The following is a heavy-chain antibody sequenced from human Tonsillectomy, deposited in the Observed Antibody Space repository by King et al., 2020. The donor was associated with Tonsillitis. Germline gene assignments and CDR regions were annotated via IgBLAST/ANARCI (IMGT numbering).Heavy chain of an antibody. Sequence: VQLVESGGALVQPGGSLRLSCAASGFTFSSYWMHWVRQAPGKGLVWVSRINTDGGSTTYADSVKGRFTFSRDNAKSTLYLQMNSLRAEDTAVYYCVRVLNYGSGISYGVFDHWGQGTLVTVSS. CDR1: GFTFSSYW. D-gene: IGHD3-10*01. CDR2: INTDGGST. V-gene: IGHV3-74*01. J-gene: IGHJ4*02. CDR3: VRVLNYGSGISYGVFDH.